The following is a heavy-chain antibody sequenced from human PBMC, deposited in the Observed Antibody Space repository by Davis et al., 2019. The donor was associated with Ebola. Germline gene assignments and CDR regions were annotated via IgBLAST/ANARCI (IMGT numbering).Heavy chain of an antibody. Sequence: PSETLSLTCAVYGGSFSGYYWSWIRQPPGKGLEWIGEINHSGSTNYNPSLKSRVTISVDTSKNQFSLKLSSVTAADTAVYYCARGTTYYDFWSGSSGWFDPWGQGTLVTVSS. D-gene: IGHD3-3*01. V-gene: IGHV4-34*01. J-gene: IGHJ5*02. CDR2: INHSGST. CDR1: GGSFSGYY. CDR3: ARGTTYYDFWSGSSGWFDP.